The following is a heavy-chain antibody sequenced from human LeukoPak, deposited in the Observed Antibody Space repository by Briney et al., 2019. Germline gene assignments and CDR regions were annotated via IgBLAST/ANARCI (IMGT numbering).Heavy chain of an antibody. J-gene: IGHJ4*02. Sequence: GGSLRLSCAASGFSFSEYAMSWVRQAPGKGLELVETTSGSGGITYHADSVKGRFTISRDNAKNSLYLQMNSLRAEDTAVYYCARAGSGSYCYDYWGRGTLVTVSS. CDR3: ARAGSGSYCYDY. D-gene: IGHD1-26*01. V-gene: IGHV3-23*01. CDR1: GFSFSEYA. CDR2: TSGSGGIT.